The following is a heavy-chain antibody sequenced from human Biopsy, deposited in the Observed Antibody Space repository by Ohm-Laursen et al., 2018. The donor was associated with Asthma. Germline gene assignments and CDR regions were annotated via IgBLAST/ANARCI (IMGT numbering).Heavy chain of an antibody. J-gene: IGHJ4*02. D-gene: IGHD2-2*01. CDR3: ARKAGSCISRTCYSLDF. CDR1: GGTFNTYV. Sequence: SSVKVSCKFLGGTFNTYVIGWVRQAPGQGLEWMGGINSVFGTTTYPQKFQDRVTITADDFTSTVYMELSSLRSEDTAVYYCARKAGSCISRTCYSLDFWGQGTLVTVSS. CDR2: INSVFGTT. V-gene: IGHV1-69*01.